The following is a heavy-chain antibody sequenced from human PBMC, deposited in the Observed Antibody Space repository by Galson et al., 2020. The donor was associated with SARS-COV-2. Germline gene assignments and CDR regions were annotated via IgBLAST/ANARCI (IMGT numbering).Heavy chain of an antibody. J-gene: IGHJ4*02. CDR1: GYSFTSYW. D-gene: IGHD6-13*01. V-gene: IGHV5-51*01. CDR3: ARSSSSWYSVWFDY. Sequence: KIGESLKICCKGSGYSFTSYWSGWVRQMPGKGLEWMGIIYPGDSDTRYSPSFQGKVTISADKSISTAYLQWSSLKASDTAMYYCARSSSSWYSVWFDYWGQGTLVTVSS. CDR2: IYPGDSDT.